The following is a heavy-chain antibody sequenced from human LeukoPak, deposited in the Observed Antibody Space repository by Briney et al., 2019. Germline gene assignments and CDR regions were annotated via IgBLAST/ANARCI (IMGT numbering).Heavy chain of an antibody. CDR2: IYTSGST. J-gene: IGHJ5*02. CDR1: GGSISSYY. CDR3: ARSITIFGVVISSWFDP. D-gene: IGHD3-3*01. V-gene: IGHV4-4*07. Sequence: ASETLSLTCTVSGGSISSYYWSWIRQPAGKGLEWIGRIYTSGSTNYNPSLKSRVTMSVDTSKNQFSLKLSSVTAADTAVYYCARSITIFGVVISSWFDPWGQGTLVTVSS.